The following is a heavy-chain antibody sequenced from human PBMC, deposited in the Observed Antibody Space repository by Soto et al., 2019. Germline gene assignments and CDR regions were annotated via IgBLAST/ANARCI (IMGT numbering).Heavy chain of an antibody. D-gene: IGHD3-3*01. V-gene: IGHV4-39*01. CDR2: IYYSGST. CDR3: ARHYTIFGVVTPPGFDP. Sequence: PSETLSLTCTVSGGSISSSSYYWGWIRQPPGKGLEWIGSIYYSGSTYYNPSLKSRVTISVDTSKNQFSLKLSSVTAADTAVYYCARHYTIFGVVTPPGFDPWGQGTLVTVSS. J-gene: IGHJ5*02. CDR1: GGSISSSSYY.